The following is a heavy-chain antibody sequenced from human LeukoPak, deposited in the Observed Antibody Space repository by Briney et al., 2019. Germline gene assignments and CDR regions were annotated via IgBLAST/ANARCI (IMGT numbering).Heavy chain of an antibody. D-gene: IGHD2-21*02. CDR3: AKDWAPYCGGDCYFNY. Sequence: GGSLRLPCAASGCIFNNYGMHWVRQAPGKGLEWVAVISYDGSNKNYADSVQGRFTISRDSSKNTVYLQMNSLRVEDTAVYYCAKDWAPYCGGDCYFNYWGQGTLVTVSS. V-gene: IGHV3-30*18. J-gene: IGHJ4*02. CDR1: GCIFNNYG. CDR2: ISYDGSNK.